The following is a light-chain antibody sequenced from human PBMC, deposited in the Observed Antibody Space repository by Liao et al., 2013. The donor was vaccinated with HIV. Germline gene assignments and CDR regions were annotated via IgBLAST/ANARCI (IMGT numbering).Light chain of an antibody. Sequence: SYVLTQPPAVSVAPGKTARFTCGGNNFGSKSVHWYQQKPGQSPVLVIYEDSKRPSGIPERFSGSNSGNTATLTISGTQAMDEADYYCQAWDSSTFWVFGTGTKVTVL. CDR1: NFGSKS. CDR2: EDS. J-gene: IGLJ1*01. V-gene: IGLV3-21*01. CDR3: QAWDSSTFWV.